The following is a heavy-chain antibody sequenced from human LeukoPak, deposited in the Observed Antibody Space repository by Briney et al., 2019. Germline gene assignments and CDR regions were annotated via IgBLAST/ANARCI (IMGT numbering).Heavy chain of an antibody. D-gene: IGHD3-3*01. CDR1: GFTFSSYA. J-gene: IGHJ6*03. V-gene: IGHV3-23*01. Sequence: GGSLRLSCAASGFTFSSYAMSWVRQAPGKGLEWVSAISGSGGSTYYADSVKGRFTISRDNSKNTVYLQMNSLRAEDTAVYYCARSTYYNFWSGSYDYYYYMDVWGQGTTVTVSS. CDR3: ARSTYYNFWSGSYDYYYYMDV. CDR2: ISGSGGST.